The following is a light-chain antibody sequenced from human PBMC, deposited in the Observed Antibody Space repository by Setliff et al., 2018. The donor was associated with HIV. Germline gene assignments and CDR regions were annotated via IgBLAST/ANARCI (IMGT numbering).Light chain of an antibody. J-gene: IGLJ1*01. CDR1: SSNIGRRT. CDR2: SQN. V-gene: IGLV1-44*01. CDR3: SAWDDSLNACV. Sequence: QSVLTQPPSASGTPGQLVTISCSGSSSNIGRRTVNWYQQVPGMAPKLLIYSQNQRPSGVPDRFSASKSGTSASLATSGLQSDDEADYYCSAWDDSLNACVFGTGTKVTVL.